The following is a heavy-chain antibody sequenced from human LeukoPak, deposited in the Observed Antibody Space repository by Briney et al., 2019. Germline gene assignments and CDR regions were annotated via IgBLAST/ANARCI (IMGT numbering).Heavy chain of an antibody. CDR3: ARRRRYCSSTSCYMGLDY. CDR1: GGSISSGGYY. CDR2: IYYSGST. J-gene: IGHJ4*02. Sequence: SETLSLTCTVSGGSISSGGYYWSWIRQHPGKGLEWIGYIYYSGSTYYNPSLKSRVTISVDTSKNQFSLKLSSVTAADTAVYYCARRRRYCSSTSCYMGLDYWGQGTLVTVSS. V-gene: IGHV4-31*03. D-gene: IGHD2-2*02.